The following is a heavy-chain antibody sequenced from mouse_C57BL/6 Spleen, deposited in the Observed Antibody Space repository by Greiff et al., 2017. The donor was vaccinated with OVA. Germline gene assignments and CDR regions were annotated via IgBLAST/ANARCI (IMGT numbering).Heavy chain of an antibody. V-gene: IGHV1-82*01. D-gene: IGHD3-2*02. J-gene: IGHJ4*01. CDR1: GYAFSSSW. CDR3: ARLDSSGYDYAMDY. Sequence: VQLQQSGPELVKPGASVKISCKASGYAFSSSWMNWVKQRPGKGLEWIGRIYPGDGDTNYNGKFKGKATLTADKSSSTAYMQLSSLTSEDSAVYFCARLDSSGYDYAMDYWGQGTSVTVSS. CDR2: IYPGDGDT.